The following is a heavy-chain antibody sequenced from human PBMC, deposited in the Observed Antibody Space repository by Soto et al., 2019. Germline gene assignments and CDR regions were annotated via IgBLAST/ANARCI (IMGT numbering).Heavy chain of an antibody. Sequence: ASVKVSCKASGYTFPSYYMHWVRQAPGQGLEWMGIINPSGGSTSYAQKFQGRVTMTRDTSTSTVYMELSSLRSEDTAVYYCAREGYDFWSGYRSDAFDIWGQGTMVTVSS. V-gene: IGHV1-46*03. CDR2: INPSGGST. D-gene: IGHD3-3*01. J-gene: IGHJ3*02. CDR1: GYTFPSYY. CDR3: AREGYDFWSGYRSDAFDI.